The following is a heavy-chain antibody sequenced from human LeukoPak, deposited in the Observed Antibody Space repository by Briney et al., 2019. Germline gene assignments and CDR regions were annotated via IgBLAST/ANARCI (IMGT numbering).Heavy chain of an antibody. CDR1: GFTFTSFA. V-gene: IGHV3-21*01. D-gene: IGHD3-9*01. J-gene: IGHJ5*02. CDR2: ISSSSSYI. CDR3: ARVSGYYDILTGYWAFDP. Sequence: GGPLRLSCAASGFTFTSFAMNWVRQAPGKGLEWVSSISSSSSYIYYADSVKGRFTISRDNAKNSLYLQMNSLRAEDTAVYYCARVSGYYDILTGYWAFDPWGQGTLVTVSS.